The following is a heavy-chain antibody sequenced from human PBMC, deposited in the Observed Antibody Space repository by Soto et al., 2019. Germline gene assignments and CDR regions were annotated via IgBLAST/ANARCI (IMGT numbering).Heavy chain of an antibody. CDR2: ISGSGGST. D-gene: IGHD3-10*01. CDR1: GFTFSSYA. CDR3: AKLTMVRGITYGMDV. J-gene: IGHJ6*02. V-gene: IGHV3-23*01. Sequence: EVQLLESGGGLVQPGGSLRLSCAAPGFTFSSYAMSWVRQAPGKGLEWVSAISGSGGSTYYADSVKGRFTISRDNSKNTLYLQMNSLRAEDTAVYYCAKLTMVRGITYGMDVWGQGTTVTVSS.